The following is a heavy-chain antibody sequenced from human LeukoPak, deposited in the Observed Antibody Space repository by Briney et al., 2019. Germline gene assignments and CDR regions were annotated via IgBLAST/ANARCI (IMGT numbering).Heavy chain of an antibody. CDR1: GFTFSDFH. V-gene: IGHV3-11*01. Sequence: GGSLRLSCVVSGFTFSDFHMGWLRQAPGKGLEWISYITNSGSDIEYADSMKGRFTISWDNAKKSLYLEMNTLRAEDTAIYYCACPYRSRFDYWGQGTLVTVSS. D-gene: IGHD6-13*01. CDR2: ITNSGSDI. J-gene: IGHJ4*02. CDR3: ACPYRSRFDY.